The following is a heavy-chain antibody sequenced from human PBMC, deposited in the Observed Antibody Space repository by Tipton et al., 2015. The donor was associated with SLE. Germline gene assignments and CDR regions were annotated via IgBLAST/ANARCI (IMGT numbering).Heavy chain of an antibody. CDR1: GFTFSSYW. J-gene: IGHJ4*02. CDR3: ARDQIADPY. V-gene: IGHV3-7*01. Sequence: SLRLSCAASGFTFSSYWMSWVRQAPGKGLEWVANIKPDASDKYYVDSVKGRFTISRDNAKNSLYLQMDSLRAEDTAVYYCARDQIADPYWGQGTLVTVSA. CDR2: IKPDASDK. D-gene: IGHD2-21*01.